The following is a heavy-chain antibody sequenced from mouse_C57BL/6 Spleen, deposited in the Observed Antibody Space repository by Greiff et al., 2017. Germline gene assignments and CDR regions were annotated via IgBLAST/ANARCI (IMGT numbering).Heavy chain of an antibody. D-gene: IGHD1-1*01. CDR2: IDPETGGT. J-gene: IGHJ4*01. Sequence: QVQLQQSGAELVRPGASVTLSCKASGYTFTDYEMHWVKQTPVHGLEWIGAIDPETGGTAYNQKFKGKAILTADKSSSTAYMELRSLTSEDSAVYYSTIAGGSSGMDYWGQGTSVTVSS. CDR1: GYTFTDYE. CDR3: TIAGGSSGMDY. V-gene: IGHV1-15*01.